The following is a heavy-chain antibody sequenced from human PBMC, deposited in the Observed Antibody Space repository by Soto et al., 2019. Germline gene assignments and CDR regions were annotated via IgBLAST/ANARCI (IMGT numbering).Heavy chain of an antibody. V-gene: IGHV3-23*01. CDR3: AKDRGKLGDY. CDR1: GFTFSSDA. Sequence: TGGSLRLSCAASGFTFSSDAMSWVRQAPGKGLEWVSAISGSGGSTYYADSVKGRLTISRDNSKNTLYLQMNSLRAEDTAVYYCAKDRGKLGDYWGQGTLVTVSS. D-gene: IGHD3-16*01. CDR2: ISGSGGST. J-gene: IGHJ4*02.